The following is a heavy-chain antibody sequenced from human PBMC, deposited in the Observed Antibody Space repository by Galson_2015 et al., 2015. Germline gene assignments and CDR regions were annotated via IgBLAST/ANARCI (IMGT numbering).Heavy chain of an antibody. CDR3: AREDSYASGTYYYDF. Sequence: SLRLSCAASGFAISSYDMNWVRQAPGKGLEWVSYISRGGITMKYADSVKGRFAISRDNAKNSLFLQMNSLRAEDTALYYCAREDSYASGTYYYDFWGRGTLVTVSP. J-gene: IGHJ4*02. CDR2: ISRGGITM. V-gene: IGHV3-48*03. CDR1: GFAISSYD. D-gene: IGHD3-10*01.